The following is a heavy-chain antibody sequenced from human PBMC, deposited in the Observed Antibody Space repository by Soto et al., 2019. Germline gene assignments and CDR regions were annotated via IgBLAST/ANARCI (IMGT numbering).Heavy chain of an antibody. CDR3: ARDQVGITMIGPMDV. CDR1: GYTFTSYY. CDR2: INPSGGST. J-gene: IGHJ6*02. V-gene: IGHV1-46*01. Sequence: ASVKVSCKASGYTFTSYYMHWVRQAPGQGLEWMGIINPSGGSTSYAQKFQGRVSMTRDTSTSTVYMELSSLRSEDTAVYYCARDQVGITMIGPMDVWGQGTTVTVSS. D-gene: IGHD3-22*01.